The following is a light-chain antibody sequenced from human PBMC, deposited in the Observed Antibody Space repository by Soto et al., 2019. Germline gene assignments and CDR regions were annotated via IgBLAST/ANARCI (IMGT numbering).Light chain of an antibody. V-gene: IGKV1-5*01. CDR2: DAS. CDR1: QTISSW. J-gene: IGKJ1*01. CDR3: QQYNNYPLT. Sequence: DIQMTQYPSTLSASVGDRVTISCLASQTISSWLAWYQQKPGKAPKLLIYDASSLESGVPSRFSGSGSGTEFTLTISSLQTDDFATYYCQQYNNYPLTFGQGTKVDIK.